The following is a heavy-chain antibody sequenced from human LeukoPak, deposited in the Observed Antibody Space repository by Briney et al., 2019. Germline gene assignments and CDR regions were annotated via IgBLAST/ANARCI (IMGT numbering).Heavy chain of an antibody. CDR1: GGSISSYY. D-gene: IGHD4-11*01. Sequence: SETLSLTCTVSGGSISSYYWSWIRQPPGKGLEWIGYIYYSGSTNYNPSLKSRVTISVDTSKNQFSLKLSSVTAADTAVYYCARDRLQSDYGMDVWGQGTTVTVSS. J-gene: IGHJ6*02. CDR2: IYYSGST. CDR3: ARDRLQSDYGMDV. V-gene: IGHV4-59*01.